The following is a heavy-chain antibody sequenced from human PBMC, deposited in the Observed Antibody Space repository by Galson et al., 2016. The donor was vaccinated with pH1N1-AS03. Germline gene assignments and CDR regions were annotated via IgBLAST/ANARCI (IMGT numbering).Heavy chain of an antibody. V-gene: IGHV4-39*01. CDR3: ARHVHFSPDNSDYPDVFDV. D-gene: IGHD3-22*01. J-gene: IGHJ3*01. CDR2: VYYSGGT. CDR1: GGSIRRGSDF. Sequence: ETLSLTCTVSGGSIRRGSDFWAWIRQPPGKGLEWIGSVYYSGGTSYSPSLKSRFSLSVDMPKNQFSLKLPSVTAADTAVYYCARHVHFSPDNSDYPDVFDVWGQGTKVIASS.